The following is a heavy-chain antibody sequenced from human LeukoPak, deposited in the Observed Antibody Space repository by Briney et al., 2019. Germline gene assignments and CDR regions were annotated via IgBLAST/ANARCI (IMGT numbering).Heavy chain of an antibody. CDR1: GCTFDDYA. D-gene: IGHD5-24*01. V-gene: IGHV3-9*01. CDR3: AKDMGGYNSFDY. CDR2: ISWNSGSI. J-gene: IGHJ4*02. Sequence: SLRLSCAASGCTFDDYAMHWVRQAPGKGLEWVSGISWNSGSIGYADSVKGRFTISRDNAKNSLYLQMNSLRAEDTALYYCAKDMGGYNSFDYWGQGTLVTVSS.